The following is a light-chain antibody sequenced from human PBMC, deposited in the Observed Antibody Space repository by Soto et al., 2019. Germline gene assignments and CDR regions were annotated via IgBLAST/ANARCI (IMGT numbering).Light chain of an antibody. J-gene: IGLJ3*02. CDR3: GSFTTSRIWV. V-gene: IGLV2-14*02. Sequence: QSALTQPASVSGSPGQSITISCTGTNSDVGSYNLVSWYQQHPGKAPKLMIYEGSKRPSGVSNRFSGSKSGNTASLTISGLQAEDEADYFCGSFTTSRIWVFGGGTKVTVL. CDR1: NSDVGSYNL. CDR2: EGS.